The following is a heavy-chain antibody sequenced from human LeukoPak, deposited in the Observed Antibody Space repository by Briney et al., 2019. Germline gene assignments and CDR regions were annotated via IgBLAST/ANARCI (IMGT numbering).Heavy chain of an antibody. D-gene: IGHD6-19*01. CDR3: ARSPSGWSHFDY. J-gene: IGHJ4*02. CDR2: IRYDGSNK. V-gene: IGHV3-30*02. CDR1: GFTFSSYG. Sequence: GVSLRLSCAASGFTFSSYGMHWVRQAPGKGLEWVAFIRYDGSNKYYADSVKGRLTISRDNSKNTLYLQMNSLRAEDTAVYYCARSPSGWSHFDYWGQGTLVTVSS.